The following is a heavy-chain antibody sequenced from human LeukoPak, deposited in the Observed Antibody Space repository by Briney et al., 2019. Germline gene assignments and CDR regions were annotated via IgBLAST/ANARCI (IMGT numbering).Heavy chain of an antibody. V-gene: IGHV4-38-2*02. D-gene: IGHD3-22*01. Sequence: SETLSLTCTVSGYSISSGYDWGWIRPAPGKRLEWLGSISQSGSTYDNPSLKSRVTLSVDTSKNQFSLKLSSVTAADTAVYYCASLTVLGSGYYYGPLGYFDYWGQGTLVTVSS. J-gene: IGHJ4*02. CDR3: ASLTVLGSGYYYGPLGYFDY. CDR2: ISQSGST. CDR1: GYSISSGYD.